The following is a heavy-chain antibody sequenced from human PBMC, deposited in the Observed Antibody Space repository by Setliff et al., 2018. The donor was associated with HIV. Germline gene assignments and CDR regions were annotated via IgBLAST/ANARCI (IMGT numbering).Heavy chain of an antibody. CDR1: GGPVSPFS. J-gene: IGHJ4*02. Sequence: PSETLSLTCSVSGGPVSPFSWTWVRQSPGKGLEWIGYLYISGNTDYNPSLRGRVTISRDTSKNEFSLIHSSVTAADAGVYFCARVIKSALLNWGRGTMVTVSS. V-gene: IGHV4-59*02. CDR2: LYISGNT. CDR3: ARVIKSALLN.